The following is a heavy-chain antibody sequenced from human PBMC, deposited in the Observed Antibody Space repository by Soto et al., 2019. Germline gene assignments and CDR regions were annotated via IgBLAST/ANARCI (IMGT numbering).Heavy chain of an antibody. CDR3: AKADSDRVGVVIDDY. J-gene: IGHJ4*02. V-gene: IGHV3-23*01. CDR1: GFTFSSYA. CDR2: ISGSGGST. Sequence: GSLRLSCAASGFTFSSYAMSWVRQAPGKGLEWVSAISGSGGSTYYADSVKGRFTISRDNSKNTLYLQTNSLRAEDTAVYYCAKADSDRVGVVIDDYWGQGTLVTVSS. D-gene: IGHD3-3*01.